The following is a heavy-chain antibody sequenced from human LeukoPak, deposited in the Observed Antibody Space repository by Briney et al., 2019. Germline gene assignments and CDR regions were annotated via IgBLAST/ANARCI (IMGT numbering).Heavy chain of an antibody. Sequence: QSGGSLRLSCAASGFAFDDYAMHWVRQAPGKGLEWVSGIRWNSGSIGYADSVKGRFTISRDNAKNSLYLQMNSLRAEDTALYYCAKASDILTGYYWHGAFDIWGQGTMVTVSS. CDR1: GFAFDDYA. J-gene: IGHJ3*02. CDR2: IRWNSGSI. D-gene: IGHD3-9*01. V-gene: IGHV3-9*01. CDR3: AKASDILTGYYWHGAFDI.